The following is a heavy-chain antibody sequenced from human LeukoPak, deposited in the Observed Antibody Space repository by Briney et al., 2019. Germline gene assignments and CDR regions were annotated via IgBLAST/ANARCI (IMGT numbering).Heavy chain of an antibody. CDR2: IYYSGST. CDR3: ARGFYKTAARDGYNFLNWGSNYYYGMDV. Sequence: SETLSLTCTVSGGSISSGDYYWSWIRQPPGKGLEWIGYIYYSGSTYYNPSLKSRVTISVDTSKNQFSLKLSSVTAADTAVYYCARGFYKTAARDGYNFLNWGSNYYYGMDVWGRGTTVTVSS. J-gene: IGHJ6*02. V-gene: IGHV4-30-4*01. CDR1: GGSISSGDYY. D-gene: IGHD5-24*01.